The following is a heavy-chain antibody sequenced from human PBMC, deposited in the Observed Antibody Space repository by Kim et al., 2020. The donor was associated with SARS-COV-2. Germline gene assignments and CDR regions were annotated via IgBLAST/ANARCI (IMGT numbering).Heavy chain of an antibody. D-gene: IGHD1-7*01. CDR2: TYYRSKWYD. CDR3: ARDHSGTTLLDY. Sequence: SQTLSLTCAISGDSVSSNIAAWSWMRQSPSRGLEWLGRTYYRSKWYDDYAASVKSRIAINPDASKNQFSLQLNSVTPEDTAVYFCARDHSGTTLLDYWGQGTLVTVSS. J-gene: IGHJ4*02. V-gene: IGHV6-1*01. CDR1: GDSVSSNIAA.